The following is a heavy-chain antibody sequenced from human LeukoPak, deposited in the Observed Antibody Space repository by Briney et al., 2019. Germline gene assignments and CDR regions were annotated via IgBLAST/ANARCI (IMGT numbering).Heavy chain of an antibody. CDR3: ARGRRGDYYDSSGYYQPQPFDY. J-gene: IGHJ4*02. V-gene: IGHV4-34*01. Sequence: SETLSLTCAVYGGSFSGYYWSWIRQPPGKGLGWIGEINHSGSTNYNPSLKSRVTISVDTSKNQFSLKLSSVTAADTAVYYCARGRRGDYYDSSGYYQPQPFDYWGQGTLVTVSS. CDR1: GGSFSGYY. D-gene: IGHD3-22*01. CDR2: INHSGST.